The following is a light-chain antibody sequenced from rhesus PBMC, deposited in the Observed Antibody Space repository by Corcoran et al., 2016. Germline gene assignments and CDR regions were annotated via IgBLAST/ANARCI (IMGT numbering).Light chain of an antibody. CDR2: KVS. CDR3: MQGTPWPYS. V-gene: IGKV2-58*03. Sequence: DVVMTQSPLSLPVNPGQPASMSCRSSQSLLQSNGNTYLSWCRQKPGQPQRRLSYKVSNRDPGVPDRFSGRGAGTDVTLKSSRGEAEDVGIYFCMQGTPWPYSFGQGTTVEIK. CDR1: QSLLQSNGNTY. J-gene: IGKJ2*01.